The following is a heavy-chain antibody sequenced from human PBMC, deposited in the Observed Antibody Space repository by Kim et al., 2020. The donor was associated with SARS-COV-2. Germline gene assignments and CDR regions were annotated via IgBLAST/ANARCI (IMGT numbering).Heavy chain of an antibody. CDR3: ARKAYGSGYDDFFDY. J-gene: IGHJ4*02. V-gene: IGHV3-21*01. CDR2: ISRDNKYT. CDR1: GFIISDYT. D-gene: IGHD3-10*01. Sequence: GTSLTLSCAPSGFIISDYTMNWVRQAPGKGLEWVSSISRDNKYTWYADSVKGRFTFSRDIAKNSVFLQLNSLRAEDTAVYFCARKAYGSGYDDFFDYWGQGTLVTVAS.